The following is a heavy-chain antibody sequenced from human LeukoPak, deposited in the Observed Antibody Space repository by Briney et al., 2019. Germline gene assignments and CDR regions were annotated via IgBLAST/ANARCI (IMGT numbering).Heavy chain of an antibody. CDR3: AKDLLGYSSSCFDS. CDR1: GFTFSSYI. D-gene: IGHD6-19*01. V-gene: IGHV3-23*01. CDR2: ISGSGGST. J-gene: IGHJ4*02. Sequence: GGSLRLSCAASGFTFSSYIMNCVRQAPEKGLEWASGISGSGGSTYYADSVKGRFTISRDNSKNTLYLQMNSLRAEQTAVYYCAKDLLGYSSSCFDSWGQGTLVTVSS.